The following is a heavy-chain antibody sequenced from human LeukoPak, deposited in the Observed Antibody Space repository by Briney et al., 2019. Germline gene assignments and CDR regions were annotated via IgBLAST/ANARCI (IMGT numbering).Heavy chain of an antibody. V-gene: IGHV4-59*12. J-gene: IGHJ4*02. D-gene: IGHD3-22*01. Sequence: SETLSLTCTVSGGSISGFYWSWIRQPPGKGQEWIGYIYNSGCTNYNPSLKSRVTISVDTSKNQFSLKLSSVTAADTAVYYCARAESSGYYYYFDYWGQGTLVTVSS. CDR1: GGSISGFY. CDR3: ARAESSGYYYYFDY. CDR2: IYNSGCT.